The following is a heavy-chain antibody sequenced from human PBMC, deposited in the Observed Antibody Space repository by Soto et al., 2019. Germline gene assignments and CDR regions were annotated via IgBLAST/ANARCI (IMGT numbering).Heavy chain of an antibody. D-gene: IGHD6-19*01. CDR2: INYSGST. Sequence: PSETLSLTCTVSGASIISSSYYWGWIRQPPGKGLEWIGSINYSGSTYYNPSLKSRVTISAGTSKNQFSLKLRSVTAADTAVYYCARERLAVAGKGGWFDPWGQETLVTVSS. J-gene: IGHJ5*02. V-gene: IGHV4-39*02. CDR1: GASIISSSYY. CDR3: ARERLAVAGKGGWFDP.